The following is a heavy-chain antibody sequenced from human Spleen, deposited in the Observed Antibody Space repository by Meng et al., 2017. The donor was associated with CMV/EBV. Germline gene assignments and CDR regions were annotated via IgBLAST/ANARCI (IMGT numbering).Heavy chain of an antibody. V-gene: IGHV4-34*01. CDR1: GGSFSGYY. CDR3: ARGRVGRARYYFDY. D-gene: IGHD3-10*01. CDR2: INHSGST. Sequence: QVQLQQWGAGLLKPSETLSLTCAVYGGSFSGYYWSWIRQPPGKGLEWIGEINHSGSTNYNPSLKSRVTISVDTSKNQFSLKLSSVTAADTAVYYCARGRVGRARYYFDYWGQGTLVTVPS. J-gene: IGHJ4*02.